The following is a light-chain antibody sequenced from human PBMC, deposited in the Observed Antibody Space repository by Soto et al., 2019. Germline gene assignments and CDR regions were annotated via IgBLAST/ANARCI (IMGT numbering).Light chain of an antibody. J-gene: IGKJ3*01. CDR1: QSISNSY. V-gene: IGKV3-20*01. CDR3: QQYGSSLFT. Sequence: EIVLTQSPGTLSLSPGERATLSCRASQSISNSYLAWYQQKPGQAPRLLVYGASSRATGIPDRFSSSGSAKDFTLTISRREPEDFAMYYCQQYGSSLFTFGPGTKVDVK. CDR2: GAS.